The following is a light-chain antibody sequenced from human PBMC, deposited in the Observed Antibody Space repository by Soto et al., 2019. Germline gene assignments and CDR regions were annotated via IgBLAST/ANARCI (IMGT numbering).Light chain of an antibody. V-gene: IGKV3-20*01. J-gene: IGKJ1*01. CDR2: GAS. CDR3: QQYNGS. CDR1: QSVSSSY. Sequence: EIVLTQSPGTLSLSPGERATLSCRASQSVSSSYLAWYQQKPGQAPRLLIYGASSRATGIPDRFSGSGSGTEFTLTISSLQPDDFATYYCQQYNGSFGQGTKVDIK.